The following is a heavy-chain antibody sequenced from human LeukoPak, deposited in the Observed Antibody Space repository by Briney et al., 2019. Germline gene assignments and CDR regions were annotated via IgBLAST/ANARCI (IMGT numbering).Heavy chain of an antibody. CDR2: VKSNADGGTT. V-gene: IGHV3-15*01. D-gene: IGHD2-21*01. Sequence: GGSLRLSCAASGFTFSKAWVSWVRQTPGKALEWVGRVKSNADGGTTEYAAPVKGRFTISRDDSQNTLFLQMSSLKSDDTAVYYCTTDWSHCGGGLCYGFDYWGQGTLVTVSS. J-gene: IGHJ4*02. CDR1: GFTFSKAW. CDR3: TTDWSHCGGGLCYGFDY.